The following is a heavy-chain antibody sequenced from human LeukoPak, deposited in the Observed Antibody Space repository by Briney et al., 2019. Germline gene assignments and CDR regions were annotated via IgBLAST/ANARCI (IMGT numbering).Heavy chain of an antibody. CDR2: ISYSGST. CDR3: TKHRYSMNV. Sequence: SETLSLTCTVSGGSINNYYWSWIQQPPGKGLEWIGYISYSGSTNYNPSLKSRVTMSVDTSKNQFSLNLSSVTAGDTAVYYCTKHRYSMNVWGQGTTVTVSS. J-gene: IGHJ6*02. V-gene: IGHV4-59*08. CDR1: GGSINNYY.